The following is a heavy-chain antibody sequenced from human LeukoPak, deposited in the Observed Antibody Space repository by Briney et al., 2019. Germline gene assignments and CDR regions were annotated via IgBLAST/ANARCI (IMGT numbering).Heavy chain of an antibody. CDR2: ISGSGGST. CDR3: AKADCSSTSCSFDY. J-gene: IGHJ4*02. D-gene: IGHD2-2*01. Sequence: GGSLRLSCAASGFTFSSYAMSRVRQAPGKGLEWVSAISGSGGSTYYADSVKGRFTISRDNSENTLYLQMNSLRAEDTAVYYCAKADCSSTSCSFDYWGQGTLVTVSS. CDR1: GFTFSSYA. V-gene: IGHV3-23*01.